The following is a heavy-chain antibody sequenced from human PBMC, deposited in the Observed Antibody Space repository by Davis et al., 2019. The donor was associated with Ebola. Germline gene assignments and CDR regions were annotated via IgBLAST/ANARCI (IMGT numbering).Heavy chain of an antibody. Sequence: SETLSLTCAVYGGSFSGYYWSWIRQPPGKGLEWIGEINHSGSTNYNPSLKSRVTISVDTSKNQFSLKLSSVTAADTAMYYCARQVYWRPYFDYWGQGTLVTVSS. D-gene: IGHD2-8*01. J-gene: IGHJ4*02. CDR3: ARQVYWRPYFDY. V-gene: IGHV4-34*01. CDR1: GGSFSGYY. CDR2: INHSGST.